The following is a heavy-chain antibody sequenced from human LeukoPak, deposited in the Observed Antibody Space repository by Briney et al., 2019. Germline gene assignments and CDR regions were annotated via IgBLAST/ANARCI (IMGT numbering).Heavy chain of an antibody. D-gene: IGHD1-26*01. CDR2: IYYSGSS. V-gene: IGHV4-59*01. CDR3: ARHSGSYYGY. Sequence: SETLSLTCTVSGFTISSYYWSWIPHPPGKGLEWIGYIYYSGSSNYNPCLKSRVTISVDTSKNQFSLTLSSVTAADTAVYYCARHSGSYYGYWGEGTLVTVSS. J-gene: IGHJ4*02. CDR1: GFTISSYY.